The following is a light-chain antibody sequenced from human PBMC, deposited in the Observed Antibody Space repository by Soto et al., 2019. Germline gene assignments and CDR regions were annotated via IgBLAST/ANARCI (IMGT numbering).Light chain of an antibody. J-gene: IGKJ2*01. Sequence: EIVMTQSPATLSVSPGERATLSCRASQSVSSNLAWYQQKPGQAPRLLIYGASTRATGIPARFSGSGSGTELTLTIISLASEDVAVYYCQQYNNWPPYTFGQGTKLEIK. CDR1: QSVSSN. CDR2: GAS. V-gene: IGKV3D-15*01. CDR3: QQYNNWPPYT.